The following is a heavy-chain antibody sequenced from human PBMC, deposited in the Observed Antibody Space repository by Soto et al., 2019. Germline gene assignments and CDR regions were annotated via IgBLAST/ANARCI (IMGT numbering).Heavy chain of an antibody. Sequence: EVQLVESGGGLVQPGESLRLSCAASGFTFSSYWMSWVRQAPGKGLEWVANIKQDGSEKYYVDSVKGRFTISRDNAKNSLYLQMNSLRAEDTAVYYGARGRGCSTGCHNFDYWGQGTLVTVSS. CDR1: GFTFSSYW. CDR3: ARGRGCSTGCHNFDY. J-gene: IGHJ4*02. CDR2: IKQDGSEK. V-gene: IGHV3-7*01. D-gene: IGHD2-2*01.